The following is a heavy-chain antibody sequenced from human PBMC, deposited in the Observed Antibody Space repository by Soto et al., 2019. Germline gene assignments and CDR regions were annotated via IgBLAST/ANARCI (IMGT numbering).Heavy chain of an antibody. Sequence: QVQLVESGGGVVQPGRSLRLSCAASGFTFNTYGVHWVRQAPGRGLEGVAVISDDGNNKYYADSVKGRLTISRDNSKNTLYVQMNSLRAEDTAVYYCAKGQHCSSTSCYFYYYGMDVWGQGTTVAVSS. J-gene: IGHJ6*02. CDR3: AKGQHCSSTSCYFYYYGMDV. V-gene: IGHV3-30*18. D-gene: IGHD2-2*01. CDR1: GFTFNTYG. CDR2: ISDDGNNK.